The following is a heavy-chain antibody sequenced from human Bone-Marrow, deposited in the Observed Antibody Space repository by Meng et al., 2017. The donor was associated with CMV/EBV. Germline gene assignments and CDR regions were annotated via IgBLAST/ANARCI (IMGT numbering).Heavy chain of an antibody. J-gene: IGHJ6*02. CDR2: INSGNTI. CDR1: GFTFRNYE. CDR3: ARGDAGYYYGMDV. V-gene: IGHV3-48*03. Sequence: SLKISCAASGFTFRNYEMNWVRQAPGKGLEWVSYINSGNTIYYADSVKGRFTISRDNAKNSLFLQMNSLRAEDTAVYYCARGDAGYYYGMDVWGQGTTVTVSS. D-gene: IGHD5-24*01.